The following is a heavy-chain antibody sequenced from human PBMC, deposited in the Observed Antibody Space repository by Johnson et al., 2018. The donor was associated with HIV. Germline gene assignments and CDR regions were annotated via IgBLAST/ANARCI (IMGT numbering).Heavy chain of an antibody. V-gene: IGHV3-33*01. CDR2: IWYDGSNK. CDR3: AREGGIVAAQGDAFDI. J-gene: IGHJ3*02. D-gene: IGHD1-26*01. Sequence: QVQLVESGGGVVQPGRSLRLSCAASGFTFSSYGMHWVRQAPGKGLEWVAVIWYDGSNKYYADSVKGRFTIYRDNTKNSLYLQMNRLRAEATALYYCAREGGIVAAQGDAFDIWCQWTMVTVSS. CDR1: GFTFSSYG.